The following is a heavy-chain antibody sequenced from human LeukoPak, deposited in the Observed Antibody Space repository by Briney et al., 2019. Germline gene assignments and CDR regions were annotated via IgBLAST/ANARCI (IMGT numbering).Heavy chain of an antibody. CDR1: GFTFSTYW. J-gene: IGHJ4*02. CDR3: ARDCETNCGFDPPDY. D-gene: IGHD2-21*01. CDR2: IKPDGSEN. V-gene: IGHV3-7*01. Sequence: GGSLRLSCAASGFTFSTYWMGWVRQAPGKGLEWVAKIKPDGSENYYVDSVKGRFTISRDNAKNSLYLQMDSLRAGDTAVYYCARDCETNCGFDPPDYWGQGTLVTVSS.